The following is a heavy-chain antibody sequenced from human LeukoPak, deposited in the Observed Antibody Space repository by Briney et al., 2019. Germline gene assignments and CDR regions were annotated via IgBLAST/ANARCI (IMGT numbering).Heavy chain of an antibody. D-gene: IGHD3-10*01. Sequence: GGSLRLSCAASGFTFSSYSMNWVRQAPGKGLEWVSYISSSSSTIYYADSVKGRFTISRDNSTNTLYLQLNSLRAEDTAVYYCAKSYGSGSPIDYWGQGTLVTVSS. V-gene: IGHV3-48*01. CDR1: GFTFSSYS. J-gene: IGHJ4*02. CDR2: ISSSSSTI. CDR3: AKSYGSGSPIDY.